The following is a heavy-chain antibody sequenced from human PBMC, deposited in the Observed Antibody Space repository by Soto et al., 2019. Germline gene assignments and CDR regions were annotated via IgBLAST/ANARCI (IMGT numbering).Heavy chain of an antibody. CDR3: ATTQN. D-gene: IGHD1-7*01. V-gene: IGHV4-59*01. CDR2: IYYSGST. J-gene: IGHJ4*02. CDR1: GGSISSYC. Sequence: PSETLSLTCTVSGGSISSYCWSWIRQPPGKGLEWIGYIYYSGSTNYNPSLKSRVTISVDTSKNQFSLKLSSVTAADTAVYYCATTQNWGQGTLVTVSS.